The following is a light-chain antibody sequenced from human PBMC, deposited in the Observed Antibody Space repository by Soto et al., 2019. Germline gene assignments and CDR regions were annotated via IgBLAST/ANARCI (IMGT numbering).Light chain of an antibody. CDR1: SSDVGGYNY. Sequence: QSALTQPASVSGSPGQSITISCTGTSSDVGGYNYVSWYQQHPGKAPKLMLYEVSNRPSGVSNRFSGSKSGNTASLTISGLQAEDEADYYCSSYTSSSTRVFSGGTKVTVL. CDR2: EVS. CDR3: SSYTSSSTRV. V-gene: IGLV2-14*01. J-gene: IGLJ3*02.